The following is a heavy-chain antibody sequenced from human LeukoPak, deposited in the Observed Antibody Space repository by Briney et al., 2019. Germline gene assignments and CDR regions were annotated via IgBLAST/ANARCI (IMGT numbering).Heavy chain of an antibody. CDR1: AYTFTDYF. Sequence: ASMKVSCKASAYTFTDYFIHWVRQAPGQGLEWMGWLNPYSGATNYARRFHGRVTMTRDTSISTAYLELSSLTSDDTALYYCARGPTTVTRAFDYWGQGTLVTVSS. J-gene: IGHJ4*02. CDR2: LNPYSGAT. CDR3: ARGPTTVTRAFDY. V-gene: IGHV1-2*02. D-gene: IGHD4-17*01.